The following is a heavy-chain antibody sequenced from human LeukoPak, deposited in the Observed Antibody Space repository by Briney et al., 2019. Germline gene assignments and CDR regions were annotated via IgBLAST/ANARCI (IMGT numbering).Heavy chain of an antibody. CDR3: ARGMVVAATRTDY. CDR2: IYHSGST. CDR1: GGSISSGGYS. Sequence: PSETLSLTCAVSGGSISSGGYSWSWIRQPPGKGLEWIGSIYHSGSTYYNPSLKSRVTISVDTSKNQFSLKLSSVTAADTAVYYCARGMVVAATRTDYWGQGTLVTVSS. D-gene: IGHD2-15*01. J-gene: IGHJ4*02. V-gene: IGHV4-30-2*03.